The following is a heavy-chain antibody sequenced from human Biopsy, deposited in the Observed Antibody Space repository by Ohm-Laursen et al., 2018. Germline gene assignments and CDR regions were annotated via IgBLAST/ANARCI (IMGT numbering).Heavy chain of an antibody. CDR3: AKHGSGWTGDDAFHI. Sequence: PSDTLSLTCTVSGASMTGYFWTWVRQPAGKGLEWIGHIYTIGDTTYNPSLESRVTMSLDTSENQFSLKMTSLTAADTAVYYCAKHGSGWTGDDAFHIWGQGTMVTVSS. V-gene: IGHV4-4*07. CDR1: GASMTGYF. CDR2: IYTIGDT. J-gene: IGHJ3*02. D-gene: IGHD6-19*01.